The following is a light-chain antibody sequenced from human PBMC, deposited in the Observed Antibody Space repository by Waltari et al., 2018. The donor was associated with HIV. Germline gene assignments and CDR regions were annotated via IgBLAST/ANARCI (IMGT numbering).Light chain of an antibody. J-gene: IGLJ3*02. CDR1: SGPVSTRYY. Sequence: QTVVTQEPSFSVSPGGPVTLTCGLSSGPVSTRYYTTWYQQPPGQAPRTLIYSTNTRSSGVSDRFSGSILGNKAALTITGAQADDESDYYCVLYMGSGISWVFGGGTKLTVL. V-gene: IGLV8-61*01. CDR2: STN. CDR3: VLYMGSGISWV.